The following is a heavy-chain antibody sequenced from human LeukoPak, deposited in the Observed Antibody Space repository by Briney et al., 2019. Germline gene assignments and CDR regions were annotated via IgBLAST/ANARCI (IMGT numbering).Heavy chain of an antibody. CDR1: GFTFSSYG. V-gene: IGHV3-33*01. CDR3: ARDLWDSSESFDY. Sequence: PGGSLRLSCAASGFTFSSYGMHWVRQAPGKGLEWVAVTWYDGSNKYYADSVKGRFTISGDNSKNTLYLQMNSLRAEDTAAYYCARDLWDSSESFDYWGQGTLVTVSS. D-gene: IGHD6-19*01. J-gene: IGHJ4*02. CDR2: TWYDGSNK.